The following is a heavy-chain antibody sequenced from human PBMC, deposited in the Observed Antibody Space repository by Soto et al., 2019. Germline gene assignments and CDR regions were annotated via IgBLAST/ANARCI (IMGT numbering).Heavy chain of an antibody. CDR2: ISAYNGNT. CDR1: GYTFTSYG. CDR3: ARESGIAAAVGEDGMDV. D-gene: IGHD6-13*01. J-gene: IGHJ6*02. Sequence: GASVKVSCKASGYTFTSYGISWVRQAPGQGLEWMGWISAYNGNTNYAQKLQGRVTMTTDTSTSTAYMELRSLRSDDTAVYYCARESGIAAAVGEDGMDVWGQGTTVTVSS. V-gene: IGHV1-18*01.